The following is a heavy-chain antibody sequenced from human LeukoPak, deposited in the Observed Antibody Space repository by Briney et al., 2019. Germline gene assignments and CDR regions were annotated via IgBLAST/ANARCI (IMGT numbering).Heavy chain of an antibody. V-gene: IGHV1-8*03. Sequence: ASVKVSCKASGYTFTSYDINWVRQATGQGLEWMGWMNPNSGNTGYAQKFQGRVTITRNTSISTAYMELSSLRSEDTAVYYCARRRFKGSWYVGINWFDPWGQGTLVTVSS. CDR3: ARRRFKGSWYVGINWFDP. J-gene: IGHJ5*02. CDR2: MNPNSGNT. D-gene: IGHD6-13*01. CDR1: GYTFTSYD.